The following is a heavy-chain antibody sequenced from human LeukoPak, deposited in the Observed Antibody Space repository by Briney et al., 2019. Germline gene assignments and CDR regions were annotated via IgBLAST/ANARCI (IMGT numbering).Heavy chain of an antibody. D-gene: IGHD4-11*01. V-gene: IGHV3-23*01. Sequence: GGSLRLSCAASGFTFSSYAMSWVRQVPGKGLEWVSGISGSGGNTHSAASVKGRFTISRDNSKNTLYLQMNSLRAEDTAVYYCAKATVTTFADYFDYRGQGTLVTVSS. J-gene: IGHJ4*02. CDR2: ISGSGGNT. CDR3: AKATVTTFADYFDY. CDR1: GFTFSSYA.